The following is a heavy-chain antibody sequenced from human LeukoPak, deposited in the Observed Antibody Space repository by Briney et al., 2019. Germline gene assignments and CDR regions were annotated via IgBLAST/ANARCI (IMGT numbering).Heavy chain of an antibody. CDR2: INGSGGST. CDR3: AKGGGCEAQYYYYYLDV. Sequence: PGGSLRLSCTASGFTFSSYAMSWVRQAPGKGLEWVSDINGSGGSTYYADSVKGRFTISRDNSKNTLYLQMKSLRAEDTAVYYCAKGGGCEAQYYYYYLDVWGKGTTVTISS. J-gene: IGHJ6*03. D-gene: IGHD5-12*01. CDR1: GFTFSSYA. V-gene: IGHV3-23*01.